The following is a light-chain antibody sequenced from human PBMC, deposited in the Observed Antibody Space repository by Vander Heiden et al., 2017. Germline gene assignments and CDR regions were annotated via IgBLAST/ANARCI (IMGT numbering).Light chain of an antibody. V-gene: IGLV2-8*01. J-gene: IGLJ2*01. Sequence: QSALTQPPSASGSPGQSVTISCTGTTGDVGAYKFVSWYQQHPDKATRLIIYEVNQRPAGVPDRFSGSKSGNTASLTVSGLQEEDEADYYGSSFAGRKNVVFGGGTKLTVL. CDR1: TGDVGAYKF. CDR2: EVN. CDR3: SSFAGRKNVV.